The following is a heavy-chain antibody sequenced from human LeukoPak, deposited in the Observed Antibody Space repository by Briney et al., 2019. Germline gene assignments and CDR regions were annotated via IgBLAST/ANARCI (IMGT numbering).Heavy chain of an antibody. CDR2: GHPNSGDT. V-gene: IGHV1-2*02. CDR1: GYTFTGYY. J-gene: IGHJ4*02. Sequence: ASVKVSCKASGYTFTGYYIHWVRQAPGQGLEWMTWGHPNSGDTNYAQKFQGRVTMTWDTSISTAYVELSRLRSDDTAVYYCARDRWIQLWAPGYYFDYWGQGTLVTVSS. CDR3: ARDRWIQLWAPGYYFDY. D-gene: IGHD5-18*01.